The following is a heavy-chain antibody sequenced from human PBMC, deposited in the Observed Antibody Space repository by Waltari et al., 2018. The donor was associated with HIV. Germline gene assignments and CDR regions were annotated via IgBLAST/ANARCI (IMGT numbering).Heavy chain of an antibody. CDR1: GGSISSYY. V-gene: IGHV4-59*01. CDR3: ASLRSGSYHYGMDV. Sequence: QVQLQESGPGLVKPSETLSLTCTVPGGSISSYYWSWIRQPPGKGLEWIGYIYYSGSTNHNPSLKSRVTISVDTSKNQFSLKLSSVTAADTAVYYCASLRSGSYHYGMDVWGQGTTVTVSS. CDR2: IYYSGST. J-gene: IGHJ6*02. D-gene: IGHD1-26*01.